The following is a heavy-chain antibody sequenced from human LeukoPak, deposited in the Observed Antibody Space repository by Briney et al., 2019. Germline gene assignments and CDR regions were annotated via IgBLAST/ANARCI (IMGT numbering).Heavy chain of an antibody. CDR1: GNYW. CDR2: INSDGSWT. J-gene: IGHJ4*02. Sequence: GALRLSCAASGNYWMHWVRQAPGKGLVWVSHINSDGSWTSYADSVKGRFTISKDNAKNTVYLQMNNLRAEDTAVYYCVSFYETYWGRGTLVTVSS. CDR3: VSFYETY. D-gene: IGHD2-2*01. V-gene: IGHV3-74*01.